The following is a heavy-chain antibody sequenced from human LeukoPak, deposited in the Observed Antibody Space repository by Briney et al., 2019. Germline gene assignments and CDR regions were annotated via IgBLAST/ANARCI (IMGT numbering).Heavy chain of an antibody. J-gene: IGHJ4*02. CDR1: GFTAGYNY. CDR2: IYRGDT. D-gene: IGHD2-15*01. Sequence: PGGSLRLFCAVSGFTAGYNYMSWVRQAPGKGLEWVSVIYRGDTYYADSVKGRFTISRDDSKNTVFLQMNRLRADDTAVYFCASYYCSSGSCYFDTWGQGTLVAVSS. V-gene: IGHV3-53*01. CDR3: ASYYCSSGSCYFDT.